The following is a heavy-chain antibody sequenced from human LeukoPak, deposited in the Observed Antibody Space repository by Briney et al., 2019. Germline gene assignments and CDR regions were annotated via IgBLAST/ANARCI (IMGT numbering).Heavy chain of an antibody. CDR3: PTHPPPPPFWDY. CDR2: IYTSGST. Sequence: SQTLSLTCTVSGGSISSGSYYWSWIRQPAGKGLEWIGRIYTSGSTNYNPSLKSRVTISVDTSKNQFSLKLSSVTAADTAVYSCPTHPPPPPFWDYGGREPLFPVS. J-gene: IGHJ4*02. V-gene: IGHV4-61*02. D-gene: IGHD3-16*01. CDR1: GGSISSGSYY.